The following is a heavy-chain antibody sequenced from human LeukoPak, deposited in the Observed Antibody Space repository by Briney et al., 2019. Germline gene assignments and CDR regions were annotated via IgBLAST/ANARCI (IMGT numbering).Heavy chain of an antibody. CDR2: INYDGSSQ. CDR1: GFTVSGYG. Sequence: GGSLRLSCAASGFTVSGYGMHWVRQAPGKGLEWSAFINYDGSSQYYVDSVKGRFTISRDNSKNTLWLQMNSPRADDTAMYFCVKDPRYYDILTGYYTVDYWGQGTLVTVSS. V-gene: IGHV3-30*02. CDR3: VKDPRYYDILTGYYTVDY. J-gene: IGHJ4*02. D-gene: IGHD3-9*01.